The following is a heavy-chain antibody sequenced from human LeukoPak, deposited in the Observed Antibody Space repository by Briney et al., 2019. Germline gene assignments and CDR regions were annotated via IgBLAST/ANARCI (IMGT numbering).Heavy chain of an antibody. D-gene: IGHD7-27*01. CDR2: IYYSGST. V-gene: IGHV4-31*03. CDR1: GGSISNDGYY. CDR3: ARDLTGDQFFDP. Sequence: SQTLSLTCNVSGGSISNDGYYWSWIRQHPGKGLGWRGYIYYSGSTYYNPSLKSRVTLSVDTSKSQFSLRLSSVTAADTAVYYCARDLTGDQFFDPWGQGTLVTVSS. J-gene: IGHJ5*02.